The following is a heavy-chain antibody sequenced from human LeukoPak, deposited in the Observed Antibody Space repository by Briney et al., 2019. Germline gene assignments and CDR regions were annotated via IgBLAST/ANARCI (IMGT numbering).Heavy chain of an antibody. Sequence: PGGSLRLSCAASGFTFSSYGMSWVRQAPGKGLEWVSAISGSGGSTYYADSVKGRFTISRDNSKNTLYLQMNSLRAEDTAVYCCAKDALLVWLSPTDVWGKGTTVTVSS. CDR2: ISGSGGST. D-gene: IGHD3-3*01. CDR1: GFTFSSYG. J-gene: IGHJ6*04. CDR3: AKDALLVWLSPTDV. V-gene: IGHV3-23*01.